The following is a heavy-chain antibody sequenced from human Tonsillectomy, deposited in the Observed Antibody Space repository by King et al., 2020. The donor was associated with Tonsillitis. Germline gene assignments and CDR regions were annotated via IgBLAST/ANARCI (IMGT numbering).Heavy chain of an antibody. CDR2: IFYSGST. J-gene: IGHJ4*02. CDR1: GGSISTRSYY. D-gene: IGHD6-19*01. V-gene: IGHV4-39*07. CDR3: ARIVVAGEDFDY. Sequence: QLQESGPGLVKPSETLSLTCTVSGGSISTRSYYWGWIRQPPGKGLEWIASIFYSGSTYYNPSLKSRVTISVDTSNNRFSLKLSSVTAADTAVYYCARIVVAGEDFDYWGQGTLVTVSS.